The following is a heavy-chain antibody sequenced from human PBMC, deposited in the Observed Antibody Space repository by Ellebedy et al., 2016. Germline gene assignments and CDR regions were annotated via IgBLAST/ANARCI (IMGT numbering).Heavy chain of an antibody. CDR3: AKWNGGWYAFEV. CDR2: VFHTGTT. J-gene: IGHJ3*01. Sequence: GSLRLSCNVSGGSVSSDYWNWIRRPPGKGLEWIGYVFHTGTTNYNPSLKSRVTMSVDTSKSQFSLRLTSVTAADTTVYYCAKWNGGWYAFEVWGQGTMVTVSS. D-gene: IGHD6-19*01. V-gene: IGHV4-59*02. CDR1: GGSVSSDY.